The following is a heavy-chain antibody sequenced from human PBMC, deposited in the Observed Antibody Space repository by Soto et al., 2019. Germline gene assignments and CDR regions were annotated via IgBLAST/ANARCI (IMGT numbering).Heavy chain of an antibody. D-gene: IGHD3-16*01. Sequence: SETLSLTCTVSGGSISSGDDYWNWIRQNPRKGLEWIGYIYYSGSTYYNPSLKSRATISVDTSKSQVSLKLRSVTAADTAVYYCARGVWGDYAFDSWGQGTRVTVSS. V-gene: IGHV4-31*03. CDR2: IYYSGST. CDR1: GGSISSGDDY. CDR3: ARGVWGDYAFDS. J-gene: IGHJ4*02.